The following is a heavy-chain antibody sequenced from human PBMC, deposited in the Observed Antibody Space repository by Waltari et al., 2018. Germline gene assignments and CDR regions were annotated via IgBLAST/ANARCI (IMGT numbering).Heavy chain of an antibody. CDR2: IYHSGST. Sequence: QLQLQASGPRLVKPSQTLSLTCAVSGGSISSGGYSWRWIRQPPGKGLEWIGDIYHSGSTYYNQSLKSRVTISVDRSKNQFSLKLSSVTAADTAVYYCARGWGDSAPWFDYWGQGTLVTVSS. V-gene: IGHV4-30-2*01. J-gene: IGHJ4*02. CDR1: GGSISSGGYS. CDR3: ARGWGDSAPWFDY. D-gene: IGHD3-16*01.